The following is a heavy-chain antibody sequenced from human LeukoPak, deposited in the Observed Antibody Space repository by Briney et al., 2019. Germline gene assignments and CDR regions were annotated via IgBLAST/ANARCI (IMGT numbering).Heavy chain of an antibody. Sequence: GGSLRLPCAASGFTFSSYAMSWVRQAPGKGLEWVSAISGSGGSTYYADSVKGRFTISRDNSKNTLYLQMNSLRAEDTAVYYCAKALGYCSSTSCYAKYYYGMDVWGQGTTVTVSS. D-gene: IGHD2-2*01. CDR1: GFTFSSYA. CDR2: ISGSGGST. V-gene: IGHV3-23*01. J-gene: IGHJ6*02. CDR3: AKALGYCSSTSCYAKYYYGMDV.